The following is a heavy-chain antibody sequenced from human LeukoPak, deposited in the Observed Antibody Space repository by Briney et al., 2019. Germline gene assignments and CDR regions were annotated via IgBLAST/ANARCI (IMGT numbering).Heavy chain of an antibody. CDR3: ARDKGNYVVAAGRYYYYMDV. V-gene: IGHV4-59*01. Sequence: SETLSHTCTVSGGSISSYYWSWIRQPPGKGLEWIGYIYYSGSTNYNPSLKSRVTISVDTSKNQFSLKLSSVTAADTAVYYCARDKGNYVVAAGRYYYYMDVWGKGTTVTVSS. CDR2: IYYSGST. D-gene: IGHD4-11*01. CDR1: GGSISSYY. J-gene: IGHJ6*03.